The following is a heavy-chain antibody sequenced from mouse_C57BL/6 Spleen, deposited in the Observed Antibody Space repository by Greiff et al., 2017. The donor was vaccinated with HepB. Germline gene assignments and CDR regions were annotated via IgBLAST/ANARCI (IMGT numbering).Heavy chain of an antibody. V-gene: IGHV1-81*01. J-gene: IGHJ2*01. CDR2: IYPRSGNT. D-gene: IGHD1-1*01. CDR3: ARSTTVVSYYFDY. CDR1: GYTFTSYG. Sequence: LEESGAELARPGASVKLSCKASGYTFTSYGISWVKQRTGQGLEWIGEIYPRSGNTYYNEKFKGKATLTADKSSSTAYMELRSLTSEDSAVYFCARSTTVVSYYFDYWGQGTTLTVSS.